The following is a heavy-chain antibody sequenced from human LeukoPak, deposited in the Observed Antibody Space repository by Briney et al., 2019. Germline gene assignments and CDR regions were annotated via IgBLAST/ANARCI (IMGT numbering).Heavy chain of an antibody. D-gene: IGHD1-26*01. J-gene: IGHJ4*02. CDR3: AKDGGTHFDH. V-gene: IGHV3-48*01. Sequence: GGSLRLSCAGSGFTFSNAWMNWVRQAPGKGLEWVSYISSSGTTISYAQSVKGRFTITRDNAQNSLTLHMNTLRADDTAVYYCAKDGGTHFDHWGQGTLVTVSS. CDR1: GFTFSNAW. CDR2: ISSSGTTI.